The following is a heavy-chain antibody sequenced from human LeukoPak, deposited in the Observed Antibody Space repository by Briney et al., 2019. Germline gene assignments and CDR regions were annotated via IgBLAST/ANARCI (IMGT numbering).Heavy chain of an antibody. CDR2: ISSSGSTI. CDR3: AKVGHYYDSSGSFDY. D-gene: IGHD3-22*01. J-gene: IGHJ4*02. CDR1: GFTFSSYE. V-gene: IGHV3-48*03. Sequence: PGGSLRLSCAASGFTFSSYEMNWVRQAPGKGLEWVSYISSSGSTIYYADSVKGRFTISRDNAKNSLYLQMNSLRAEDTAVYYCAKVGHYYDSSGSFDYWGQGTLVTVSS.